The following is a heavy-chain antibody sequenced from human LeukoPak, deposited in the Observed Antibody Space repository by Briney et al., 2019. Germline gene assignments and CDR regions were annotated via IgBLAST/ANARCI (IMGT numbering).Heavy chain of an antibody. Sequence: PSETLSLTCAVSGYSISSGYYWGWIRQPPGKGLEWIGSIYHSGSTYYNPSLKSRVTISVDTSKNQFSLKLSSVTAADTAVYYCAREDRQGVVANWFDPWGQGTLVTVSS. D-gene: IGHD2-15*01. CDR2: IYHSGST. V-gene: IGHV4-38-2*02. J-gene: IGHJ5*02. CDR3: AREDRQGVVANWFDP. CDR1: GYSISSGYY.